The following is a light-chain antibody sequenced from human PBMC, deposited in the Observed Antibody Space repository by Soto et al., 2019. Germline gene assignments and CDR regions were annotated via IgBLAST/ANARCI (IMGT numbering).Light chain of an antibody. CDR1: QSISNW. CDR2: HAS. V-gene: IGKV1-5*01. J-gene: IGKJ1*01. Sequence: DIQMTQSPSTLPASVGDRVTSTCRASQSISNWLVWYQQKPGTAPKLLIYHASTLESGVPSRFSGSGSGTEFTLIISSLQPDDFSTYYCQQYMSYSFGQGTKVEIK. CDR3: QQYMSYS.